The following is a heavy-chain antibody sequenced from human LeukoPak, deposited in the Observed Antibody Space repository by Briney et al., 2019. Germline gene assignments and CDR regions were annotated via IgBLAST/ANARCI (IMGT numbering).Heavy chain of an antibody. J-gene: IGHJ6*03. V-gene: IGHV1-24*01. CDR3: ATALVSRGYYYYYMDV. Sequence: ASVKVSCKVSGYTLTELSMHWVRQAPGKGLGWMGGFDPEDGETIYAQKFKGRVTMTEDTSTDTAYMELSSLRSEDTAVYYCATALVSRGYYYYYMDVWGKGTTVTVSS. CDR1: GYTLTELS. CDR2: FDPEDGET. D-gene: IGHD2-8*02.